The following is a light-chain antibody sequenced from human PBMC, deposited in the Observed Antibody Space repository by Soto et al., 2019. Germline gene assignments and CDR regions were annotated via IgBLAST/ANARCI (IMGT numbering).Light chain of an antibody. J-gene: IGLJ2*01. CDR2: GNS. CDR3: QSYDSSLIL. CDR1: SSNIGAGYD. Sequence: QAVVTQPPSVSGAPGQRVTISCTGSSSNIGAGYDVHWYQQLPGTAPKLLIYGNSNRPSGVPYRFSGSKSGTSASLAITGLQAEDEADYDCQSYDSSLILFGGGTKLTVL. V-gene: IGLV1-40*01.